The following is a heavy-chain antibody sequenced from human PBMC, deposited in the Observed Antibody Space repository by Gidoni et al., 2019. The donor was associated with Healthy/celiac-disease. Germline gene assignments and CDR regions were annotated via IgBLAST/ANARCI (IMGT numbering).Heavy chain of an antibody. J-gene: IGHJ4*02. Sequence: QVQLVESGGGVVQPGRSLRLSCAASGFTFSSYGMHWVRQAPGKGLEWVAVISYDGSNKYYADSVKGRFTISRDNSKNTLYLQMNSLRAEDTAVYYCAKDTSYGSGSYYTKREGYFDYWGQGTLVTVSS. CDR1: GFTFSSYG. D-gene: IGHD3-10*01. V-gene: IGHV3-30*18. CDR2: ISYDGSNK. CDR3: AKDTSYGSGSYYTKREGYFDY.